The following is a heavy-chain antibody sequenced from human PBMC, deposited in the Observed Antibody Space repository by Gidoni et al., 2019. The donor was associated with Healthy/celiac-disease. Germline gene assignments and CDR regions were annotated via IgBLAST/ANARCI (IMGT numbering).Heavy chain of an antibody. V-gene: IGHV3-21*01. D-gene: IGHD6-13*01. Sequence: EVQLVESGGGLVKPVGSLRLSCAASGFTFSSYSMNWVRQAPGKGLEWVSSISSSSSYIYYADSVKGRFTISRDNAKNSLYLQMNSLRAEDTAVYYCARGIAAAGRDYWGQGTLVTVSS. J-gene: IGHJ4*02. CDR2: ISSSSSYI. CDR3: ARGIAAAGRDY. CDR1: GFTFSSYS.